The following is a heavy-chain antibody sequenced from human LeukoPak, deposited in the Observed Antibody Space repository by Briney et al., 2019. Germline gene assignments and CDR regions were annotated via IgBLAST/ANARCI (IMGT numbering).Heavy chain of an antibody. CDR2: ISGSGGST. V-gene: IGHV3-23*01. Sequence: GGSLRLSCAASGFTLRSYAMNWVRQAPGKGLEWVSAISGSGGSTYYADSVKGRFTISRDNSKNTLYLQMNSLRAEDTAVYYCAKSHYDILTGYYNYWGQGTLVTVSS. CDR1: GFTLRSYA. D-gene: IGHD3-9*01. J-gene: IGHJ4*02. CDR3: AKSHYDILTGYYNY.